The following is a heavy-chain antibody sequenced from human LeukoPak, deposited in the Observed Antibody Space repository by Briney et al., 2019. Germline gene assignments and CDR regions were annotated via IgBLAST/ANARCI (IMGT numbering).Heavy chain of an antibody. V-gene: IGHV3-48*03. CDR2: ISSSGSTI. CDR3: ARVRGRWLQLSY. D-gene: IGHD5-24*01. CDR1: GFTFSSYE. J-gene: IGHJ4*02. Sequence: AGSPRLSCAASGFTFSSYEMNWVRQAPGKGLEWVSYISSSGSTIYYADSVKGRFTISRDNAKNSLYLQMNSLRAEDTAVYYCARVRGRWLQLSYWGQGTLVTVSS.